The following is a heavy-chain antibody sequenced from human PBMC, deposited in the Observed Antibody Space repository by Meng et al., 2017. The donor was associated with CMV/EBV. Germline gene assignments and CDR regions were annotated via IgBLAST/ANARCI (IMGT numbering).Heavy chain of an antibody. CDR1: GFTFSSYW. D-gene: IGHD5-12*01. CDR3: ARAYSGDY. Sequence: GESLKISCVASGFTFSSYWMHWVRQAPGKGLVWVSRINSDGSSTSYADSVKGRFTLSRDNAKNTLYLQMNSLRAEDTAVYYCARAYSGDYWGQGTLVTVSS. V-gene: IGHV3-74*01. CDR2: INSDGSST. J-gene: IGHJ4*02.